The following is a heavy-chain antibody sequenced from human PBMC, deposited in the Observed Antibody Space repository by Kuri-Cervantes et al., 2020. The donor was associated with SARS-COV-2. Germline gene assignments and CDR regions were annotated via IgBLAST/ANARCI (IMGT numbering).Heavy chain of an antibody. V-gene: IGHV3-23*01. CDR2: MSGSGAST. D-gene: IGHD5-24*01. CDR1: GLSFSTNV. Sequence: GGSLRLSCAASGLSFSTNVMAWVRQAPGKGLEWVSTMSGSGASTHYADSVKVRFTISRDNSKNMLYLQMYSLRAEDTAVYYCAKTSGYNYYFAYWGQGSLVTVSS. J-gene: IGHJ4*02. CDR3: AKTSGYNYYFAY.